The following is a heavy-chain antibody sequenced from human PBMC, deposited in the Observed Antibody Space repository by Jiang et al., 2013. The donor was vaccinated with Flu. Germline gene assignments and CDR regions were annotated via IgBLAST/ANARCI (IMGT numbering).Heavy chain of an antibody. CDR1: GYSFTSYW. J-gene: IGHJ3*02. Sequence: GAEVKKPGESLKISCKGSGYSFTSYWIGWVRQMPGKGLEWMGIIYPGDSDTRYSPSFQGQVTISADKSISTAYLQWSSLKASDTAMYYCARPRGLAAAPYDAFDIWGQGTMVTVSS. V-gene: IGHV5-51*01. CDR3: ARPRGLAAAPYDAFDI. D-gene: IGHD6-13*01. CDR2: IYPGDSDT.